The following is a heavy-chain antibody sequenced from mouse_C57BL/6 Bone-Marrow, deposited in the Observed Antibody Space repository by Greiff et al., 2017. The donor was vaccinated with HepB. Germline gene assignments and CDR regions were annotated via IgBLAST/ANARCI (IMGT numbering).Heavy chain of an antibody. CDR3: ARSRTGTWAY. CDR1: GYTFTSYG. CDR2: IYPRSGNT. Sequence: VQLVESGAELARPGASVKLSCKASGYTFTSYGISWVKQRTGQGLEWIGEIYPRSGNTYYNEKFKGKATLTADKSSSTAYMELRSLTSEDSAVYFCARSRTGTWAYWGQGTLVTVSA. J-gene: IGHJ3*01. D-gene: IGHD4-1*01. V-gene: IGHV1-81*01.